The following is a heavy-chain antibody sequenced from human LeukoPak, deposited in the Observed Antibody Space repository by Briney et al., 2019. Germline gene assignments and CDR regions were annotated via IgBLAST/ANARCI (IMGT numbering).Heavy chain of an antibody. J-gene: IGHJ2*01. CDR3: ARDRRHLRGYFDL. V-gene: IGHV3-11*01. CDR1: GFTFSDYY. Sequence: GGSLRLSCAASGFTFSDYYMSWVRQAPGKGLEWVSYISSSGSTIYYADSVKGRFTISRDNAKNSLYLQMNSLRAEDTAVYYCARDRRHLRGYFDLWGRGTLVTVSS. CDR2: ISSSGSTI.